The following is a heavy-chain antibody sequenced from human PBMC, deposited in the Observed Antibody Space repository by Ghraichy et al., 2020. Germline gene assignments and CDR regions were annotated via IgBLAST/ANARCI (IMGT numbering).Heavy chain of an antibody. D-gene: IGHD4-17*01. CDR3: ARDGATTTKGTFDI. V-gene: IGHV3-66*02. J-gene: IGHJ3*02. Sequence: LSLTCAASGFTVSSNYMSWVRQAPGKGLEWGSVIYSGGSTYYADSVKGRFTISRDNSKNTLYLQMNSLRAEDTAVYYCARDGATTTKGTFDIWGQGTMVTVSS. CDR2: IYSGGST. CDR1: GFTVSSNY.